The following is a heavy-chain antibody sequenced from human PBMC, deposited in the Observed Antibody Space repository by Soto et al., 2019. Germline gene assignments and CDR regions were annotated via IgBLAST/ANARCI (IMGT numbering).Heavy chain of an antibody. V-gene: IGHV3-9*01. CDR3: AKDLYSNYGDAFDI. CDR1: GFTFDDYA. Sequence: GGSLRLSCAASGFTFDDYAMHWVRQAPGKGLEWVSGISWNSDNIGYADSVKGRFTISRDNVKNSLYLQMNSLRAEDTALYYCAKDLYSNYGDAFDIWGQGTLVTVSS. CDR2: ISWNSDNI. J-gene: IGHJ3*02. D-gene: IGHD4-4*01.